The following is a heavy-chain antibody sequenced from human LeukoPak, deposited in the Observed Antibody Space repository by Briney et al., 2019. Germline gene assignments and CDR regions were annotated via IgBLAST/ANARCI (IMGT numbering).Heavy chain of an antibody. CDR3: ARDSGVVPVD. V-gene: IGHV3-66*02. CDR1: GFIVNSNY. Sequence: PGGSLRLSCAASGFIVNSNYMTWVRQAPGKGLEWVSVIYAGGNTYYADPVKGRFTISRDNSKNTVYLQMSSLRAEDTAVYFCARDSGVVPVDWGQGTLVTVSS. CDR2: IYAGGNT. J-gene: IGHJ4*02. D-gene: IGHD2-2*01.